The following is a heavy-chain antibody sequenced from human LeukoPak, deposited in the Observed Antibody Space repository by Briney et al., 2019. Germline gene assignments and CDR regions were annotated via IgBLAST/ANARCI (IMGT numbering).Heavy chain of an antibody. J-gene: IGHJ4*02. Sequence: GGSLRLSCAVSGFTFSHYMMTWVRQAPGEGLEWVANMRTGGGFVQYADSVKGRFTISRDNSKSSLFLEMNNVRAEDTAVYYCARDNGYTLDYWGQGTLVTVSS. CDR3: ARDNGYTLDY. D-gene: IGHD2-2*02. V-gene: IGHV3-7*01. CDR1: GFTFSHYM. CDR2: MRTGGGFV.